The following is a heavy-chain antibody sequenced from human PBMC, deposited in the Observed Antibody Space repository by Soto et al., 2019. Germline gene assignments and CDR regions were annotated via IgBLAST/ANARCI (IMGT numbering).Heavy chain of an antibody. CDR1: GYSFTRYW. CDR3: ATLYYDSSGYYSFFYYYYGMDV. Sequence: GESQNSSCKGSGYSFTRYWIGWVRQMHGKGLEWMGRIDPSDSYTNYSPSFQGHVTISADKSISTAYLQWSSLKASDTAMYYCATLYYDSSGYYSFFYYYYGMDVWAKGPRSPSP. V-gene: IGHV5-10-1*01. D-gene: IGHD3-22*01. CDR2: IDPSDSYT. J-gene: IGHJ6*02.